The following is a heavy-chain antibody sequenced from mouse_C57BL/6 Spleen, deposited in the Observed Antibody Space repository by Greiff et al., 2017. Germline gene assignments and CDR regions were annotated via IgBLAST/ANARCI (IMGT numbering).Heavy chain of an antibody. CDR1: GYTFTSYW. Sequence: QVQLQQPGAELVKPGASVKLSCKASGYTFTSYWMHWVKQRPGQGLEWIGMIHPNSGSTNYNEKFKSKATLTVDKSSSTAYMQLSSLTSEDSAVYYCARSGYDYYFDYWGQGTTLTVSS. V-gene: IGHV1-64*01. J-gene: IGHJ2*01. CDR2: IHPNSGST. CDR3: ARSGYDYYFDY. D-gene: IGHD2-4*01.